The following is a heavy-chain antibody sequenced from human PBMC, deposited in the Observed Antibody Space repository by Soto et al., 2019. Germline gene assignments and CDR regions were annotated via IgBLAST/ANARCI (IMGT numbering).Heavy chain of an antibody. V-gene: IGHV4-59*01. CDR2: IYYSGST. Sequence: QVQLQESGPGLVKPSETLSLTCTVSGGSISSYYWSWIRQPPGKGLEWIGYIYYSGSTNYNPSLKSRRTVSVDTSKNQFSLKLSSVTAADTAVYYCARDLGRNYDYVWGSYRSYNWFAPWGQGTLVTVSS. J-gene: IGHJ5*02. D-gene: IGHD3-16*02. CDR1: GGSISSYY. CDR3: ARDLGRNYDYVWGSYRSYNWFAP.